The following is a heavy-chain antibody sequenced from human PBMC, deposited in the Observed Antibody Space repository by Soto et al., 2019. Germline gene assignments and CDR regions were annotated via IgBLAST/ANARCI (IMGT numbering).Heavy chain of an antibody. CDR1: GFTFSSYS. CDR2: ISSSSSYI. J-gene: IGHJ4*02. Sequence: GGSLRLSCAASGFTFSSYSMNWVRQAPRKGLEWVSSISSSSSYIYYADSVRGRFTISRDNAKNSLYLQMNSLRAEDTAVYYCARYPTGSDSSGYYGPFDYWGQGTLVAFSS. V-gene: IGHV3-21*01. D-gene: IGHD3-22*01. CDR3: ARYPTGSDSSGYYGPFDY.